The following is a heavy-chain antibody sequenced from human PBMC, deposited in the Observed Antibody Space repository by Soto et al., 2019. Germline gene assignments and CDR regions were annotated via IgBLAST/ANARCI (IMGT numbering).Heavy chain of an antibody. Sequence: DVQLVESGGGLVQPGRSLRLSCAASGFNFDTYIMNWVRQAPGKGLEWISLISSTSNTISYADSVKGRFTASRDNAVNSLYLQMDSLRDEDTAVYYCASGYGAFDFCGQGTMVTVSS. CDR3: ASGYGAFDF. V-gene: IGHV3-48*02. D-gene: IGHD6-13*01. J-gene: IGHJ3*01. CDR2: ISSTSNTI. CDR1: GFNFDTYI.